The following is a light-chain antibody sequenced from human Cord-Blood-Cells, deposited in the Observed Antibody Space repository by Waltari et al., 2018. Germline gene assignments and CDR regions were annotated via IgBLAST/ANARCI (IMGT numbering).Light chain of an antibody. V-gene: IGKV1-5*03. J-gene: IGKJ1*01. CDR2: KAS. CDR1: QSISSW. Sequence: DIQMTQSPSTLSASVGDRVTITCRASQSISSWLAWYQQKPGKAPKLLIYKASSLESGAPSMCSGSGSGTEFTLTISSLQPDDFATYYCQQYNSYSTFGQGTKVEIK. CDR3: QQYNSYST.